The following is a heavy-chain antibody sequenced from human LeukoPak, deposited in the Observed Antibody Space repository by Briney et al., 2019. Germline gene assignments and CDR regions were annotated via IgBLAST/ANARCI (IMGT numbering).Heavy chain of an antibody. V-gene: IGHV3-30*18. D-gene: IGHD3-10*01. Sequence: PGGSLRLSCTASGFTFSSFGMHWVRQAPGKGLEWVTAISSVGHTNKSADSVKGRFTISRDNSKNTLYLQMHSLREDDTAVYYCAKEVGWFNASDVWGQGTMVTVSS. J-gene: IGHJ3*01. CDR1: GFTFSSFG. CDR2: ISSVGHTN. CDR3: AKEVGWFNASDV.